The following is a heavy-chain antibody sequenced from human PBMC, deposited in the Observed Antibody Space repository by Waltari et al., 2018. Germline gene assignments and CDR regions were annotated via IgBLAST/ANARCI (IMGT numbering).Heavy chain of an antibody. J-gene: IGHJ4*02. CDR3: ARAFSIAVRPGGDY. CDR1: GFSINSGYY. V-gene: IGHV4-38-2*02. Sequence: QVQLQESGPGLVKPSETLSLTRTVSGFSINSGYYWGWIRQPPGKGLEWIGSIYHSGSTYYNPSLKSRVTIAADTSKNQFSLKLSSVTAADTAVYYCARAFSIAVRPGGDYWGQGTLVTVSS. CDR2: IYHSGST. D-gene: IGHD6-6*01.